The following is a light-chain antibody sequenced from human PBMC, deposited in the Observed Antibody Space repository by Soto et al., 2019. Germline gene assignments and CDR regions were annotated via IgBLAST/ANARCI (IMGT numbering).Light chain of an antibody. CDR1: SSDVGGSNS. V-gene: IGLV2-14*01. CDR2: DVS. Sequence: QSALTQPASVSGSPGQSITISCTGTSSDVGGSNSVSWYQQHPDKAPKLLMYDVSNRPSGVSNRFSGSTSGNTASLTISGLQAEDEADYYCSSYTTSSTPVVFGGGTKLTVL. CDR3: SSYTTSSTPVV. J-gene: IGLJ2*01.